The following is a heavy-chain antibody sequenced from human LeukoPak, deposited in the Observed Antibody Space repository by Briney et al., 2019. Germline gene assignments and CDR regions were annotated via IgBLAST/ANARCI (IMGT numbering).Heavy chain of an antibody. J-gene: IGHJ4*02. CDR2: IYYSGST. CDR3: ARVTYSYYDY. CDR1: GGSISSSSYY. Sequence: SETLSLTCTVSGGSISSSSYYWGWIRQPPGKGLEWIGSIYYSGSTYDNPSLKSRVTISVDKSKNQFSLKLSSVAAADTAVYYCARVTYSYYDYWGQGTLVTVSS. D-gene: IGHD5-18*01. V-gene: IGHV4-39*07.